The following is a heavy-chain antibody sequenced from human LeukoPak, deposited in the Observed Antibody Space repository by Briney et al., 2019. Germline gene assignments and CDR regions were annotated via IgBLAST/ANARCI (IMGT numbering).Heavy chain of an antibody. D-gene: IGHD2-2*01. J-gene: IGHJ6*02. CDR3: ARGARVAAANYGMDV. CDR2: IIPILGIA. V-gene: IGHV1-69*02. CDR1: GGTFSSYT. Sequence: SVKASCKASGGTFSSYTISWVRQAPGQGLEWTGRIIPILGIANYAQKFQGRVTITADKSTSTAYMELSSLRSEDTAVYYCARGARVAAANYGMDVWGQGTTVTVSS.